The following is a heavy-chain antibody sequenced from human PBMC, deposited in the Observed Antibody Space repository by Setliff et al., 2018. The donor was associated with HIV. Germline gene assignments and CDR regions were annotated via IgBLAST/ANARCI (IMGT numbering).Heavy chain of an antibody. Sequence: LRLSCVVSGFIFSDHYMDWVRQAPGKGLEWVARIRNKVNSYTTEYVASVKGRFTISRDDSENSLYLQMNSLKTEDTAVYYCARGPGSGDYSYYFDYWGQGTLVTVSS. V-gene: IGHV3-72*01. D-gene: IGHD4-17*01. CDR3: ARGPGSGDYSYYFDY. J-gene: IGHJ4*02. CDR1: GFIFSDHY. CDR2: IRNKVNSYTT.